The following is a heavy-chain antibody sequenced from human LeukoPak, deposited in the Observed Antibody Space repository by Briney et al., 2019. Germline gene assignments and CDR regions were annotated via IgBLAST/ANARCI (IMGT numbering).Heavy chain of an antibody. CDR1: GFTFSSYA. CDR3: AKTRWEIVVVPAAIDY. Sequence: GGSLRLSCAASGFTFSSYAMHWVRQAPGKGLEWVAVISYDGSNKYYADSVKGRFTISRDNSKNTLYLQMNSLRAKDTAVYYCAKTRWEIVVVPAAIDYWGQGTLVTVSS. D-gene: IGHD2-2*01. J-gene: IGHJ4*02. V-gene: IGHV3-30*01. CDR2: ISYDGSNK.